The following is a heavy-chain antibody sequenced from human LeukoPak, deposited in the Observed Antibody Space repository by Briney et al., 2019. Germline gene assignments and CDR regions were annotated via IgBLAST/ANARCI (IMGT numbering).Heavy chain of an antibody. J-gene: IGHJ6*02. V-gene: IGHV3-30*04. CDR1: GFTFGSYA. D-gene: IGHD3-22*01. Sequence: GGSLRLSCAASGFTFGSYALHWVRQAPGKGLEGVAVITHDGSHTYFADSVRGRFTISRDRSKNTVDLQMSSLRPEDSAVYYCARSPYDSSGNRYYYYALDVWGQGTTVSVSS. CDR3: ARSPYDSSGNRYYYYALDV. CDR2: ITHDGSHT.